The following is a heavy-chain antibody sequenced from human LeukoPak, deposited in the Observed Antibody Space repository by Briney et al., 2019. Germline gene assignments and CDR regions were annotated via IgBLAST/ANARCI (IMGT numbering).Heavy chain of an antibody. V-gene: IGHV3-30*02. J-gene: IGHJ4*02. Sequence: GGSLRLSCAASGFTFSSYGMHWVRQAPGKGLEWVAFIRYDGSNKYYADSVKGRFTISRDNSKNTLYLQMNSLRAEDTAVYYCAKNPTSHSIVVVTKYYFDYWGQGTLVTVSS. CDR3: AKNPTSHSIVVVTKYYFDY. D-gene: IGHD2-21*02. CDR1: GFTFSSYG. CDR2: IRYDGSNK.